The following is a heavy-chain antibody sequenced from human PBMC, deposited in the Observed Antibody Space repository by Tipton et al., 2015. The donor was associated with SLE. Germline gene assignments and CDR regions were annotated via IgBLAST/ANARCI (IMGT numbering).Heavy chain of an antibody. Sequence: GLVKPSETLSLTCTVSGGSISSSSYYWGWIRQPPGKGLEWIGSIYHSGSTYYNPSLKSRVTISVDTSKNQFSLKLSSVTAADTAVYYCASDAQWSDGGNWFDPWGQGTLVTASS. CDR3: ASDAQWSDGGNWFDP. J-gene: IGHJ5*02. CDR2: IYHSGST. V-gene: IGHV4-39*01. D-gene: IGHD2-8*01. CDR1: GGSISSSSYY.